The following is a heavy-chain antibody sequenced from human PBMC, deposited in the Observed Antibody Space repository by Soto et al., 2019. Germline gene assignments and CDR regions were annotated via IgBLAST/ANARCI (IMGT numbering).Heavy chain of an antibody. D-gene: IGHD6-13*01. J-gene: IGHJ4*02. CDR3: ARLHGRQQLDYYFDY. Sequence: GESLKISCKGSGYSFTSYWIGWVRQMPGKGLEWMGIIYPGDSDTRYSPSFQGQVTISADKSISTAYLQWSSLKASDTAMYYCARLHGRQQLDYYFDYWGQGTLVTVSS. CDR1: GYSFTSYW. CDR2: IYPGDSDT. V-gene: IGHV5-51*01.